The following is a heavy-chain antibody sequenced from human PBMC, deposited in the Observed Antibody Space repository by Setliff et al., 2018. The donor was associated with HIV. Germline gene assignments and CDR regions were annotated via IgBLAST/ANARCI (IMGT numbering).Heavy chain of an antibody. CDR3: ARYGGPVDFGDY. V-gene: IGHV3-30*02. Sequence: GGSLRLSCAASGFTFSNYDMHWVRQAPGKGLEWVAFIRNDGSNKYYAHSVEGRFTISRDNAKNSLYLQMNSLRAEDTAVYYCARYGGPVDFGDYWGQGTLVTVSS. D-gene: IGHD3-16*01. CDR2: IRNDGSNK. J-gene: IGHJ4*02. CDR1: GFTFSNYD.